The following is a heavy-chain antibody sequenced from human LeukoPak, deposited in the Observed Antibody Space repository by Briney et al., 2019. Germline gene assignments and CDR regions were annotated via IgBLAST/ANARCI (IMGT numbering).Heavy chain of an antibody. CDR3: ARVGSSGSYFYYFDY. J-gene: IGHJ4*02. V-gene: IGHV3-74*01. CDR1: GFTFSSYW. Sequence: GGSLRLSCAASGFTFSSYWMHWVRQPPGKGLVWVSRINSDGSSTTYADPVKGRFTISRDNAKNTLYLQMNSLRAEDTAVYYCARVGSSGSYFYYFDYWGQGTLVTVSS. D-gene: IGHD1-26*01. CDR2: INSDGSST.